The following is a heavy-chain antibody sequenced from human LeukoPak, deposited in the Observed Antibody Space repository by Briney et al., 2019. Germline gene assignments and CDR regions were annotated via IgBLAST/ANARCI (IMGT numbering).Heavy chain of an antibody. J-gene: IGHJ4*02. D-gene: IGHD3-10*01. CDR1: GGSFSGYY. V-gene: IGHV4-34*01. CDR2: INHSGST. Sequence: SETLSLTCAVYGGSFSGYYWSWIRQPPGKGLEWIGEINHSGSTDYNPSLKSRVTISMATSKNQFSLKLTSVTAADTAIYYCTKGRGIWGQGTLVTVSS. CDR3: TKGRGI.